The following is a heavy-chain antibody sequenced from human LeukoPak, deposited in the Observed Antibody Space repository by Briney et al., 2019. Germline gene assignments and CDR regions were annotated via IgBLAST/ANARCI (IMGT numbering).Heavy chain of an antibody. Sequence: SETLSLTCAVYGGSFSGYYWSWLRQPPGKGLEWIGEINHSGSTNYNPSLKSRVTISVDTSKNQFSLKLSSVTAADTAVYYCARGPDCSGGSCYLSYYYMDVWGKGTTVTVSS. D-gene: IGHD2-15*01. J-gene: IGHJ6*03. CDR2: INHSGST. CDR1: GGSFSGYY. V-gene: IGHV4-34*01. CDR3: ARGPDCSGGSCYLSYYYMDV.